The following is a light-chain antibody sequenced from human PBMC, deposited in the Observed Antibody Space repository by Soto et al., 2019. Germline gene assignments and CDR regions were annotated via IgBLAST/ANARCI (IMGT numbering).Light chain of an antibody. CDR2: EVS. CDR3: NSYTTSSTVV. Sequence: QSALTQSASVSGSPGQSITISCTGTRSDVGSYNYVSWYQQHPGKAPKLIIYEVSNRPSGVSHRFSGSKSGITASLTISGLQAEDEADYYCNSYTTSSTVVFGTGTKLTVL. J-gene: IGLJ1*01. CDR1: RSDVGSYNY. V-gene: IGLV2-14*01.